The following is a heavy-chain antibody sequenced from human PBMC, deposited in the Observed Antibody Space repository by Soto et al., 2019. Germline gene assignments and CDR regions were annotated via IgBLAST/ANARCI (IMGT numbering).Heavy chain of an antibody. CDR2: INHSGST. J-gene: IGHJ6*03. CDR3: ARRITMVRVVTPYYYYYYMDV. Sequence: PSETLSLTCAVYGGSFSGYYWSWIRQPPGKGLEWIGEINHSGSTNYNPSLKSRVTISVDTSKNQFSLKLSSVTAADTAVYYCARRITMVRVVTPYYYYYYMDVWGKGTTVNVSS. CDR1: GGSFSGYY. V-gene: IGHV4-34*01. D-gene: IGHD3-10*01.